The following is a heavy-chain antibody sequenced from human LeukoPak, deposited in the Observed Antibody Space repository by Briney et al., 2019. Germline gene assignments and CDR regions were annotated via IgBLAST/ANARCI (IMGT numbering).Heavy chain of an antibody. Sequence: SEALSLTCAVYGGSFSGYYWSWIRQPPGKGLEWIGEINHSGNTNYNPSLKSRVTISVDTSKNQFSLKLSSVTAADTAVYYCARVSCSSTSCYRAFDYWGQGTLVTVSS. CDR2: INHSGNT. V-gene: IGHV4-34*01. D-gene: IGHD2-2*01. CDR3: ARVSCSSTSCYRAFDY. J-gene: IGHJ4*02. CDR1: GGSFSGYY.